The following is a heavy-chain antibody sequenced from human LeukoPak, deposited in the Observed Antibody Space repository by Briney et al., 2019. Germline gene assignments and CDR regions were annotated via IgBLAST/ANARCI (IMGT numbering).Heavy chain of an antibody. J-gene: IGHJ4*02. CDR1: GFTFSSYG. D-gene: IGHD2-21*02. CDR2: ISYDGSNK. V-gene: IGHV3-30*03. Sequence: GGSLRLSCAASGFTFSSYGMHWVRQAPGKGLEWVAVISYDGSNKYYADSMKGRFTISRDNAKNSLYLQMDSLRAEDTAVYYCARSTAHLDYWGQGTLVTVSS. CDR3: ARSTAHLDY.